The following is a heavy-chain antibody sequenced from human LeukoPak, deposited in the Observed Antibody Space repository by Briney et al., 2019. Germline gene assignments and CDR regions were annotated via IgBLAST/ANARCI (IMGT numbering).Heavy chain of an antibody. Sequence: GGSLRLSCAASGFTFSSYDMYWVRQATGKGLEWVSAIGTAGDPYYPDSVKGRFTISRENAKNSLYLQTNSLRAGDTAVYYCARGKGMYYFDYWGQGTLVTVSS. J-gene: IGHJ4*02. CDR1: GFTFSSYD. CDR3: ARGKGMYYFDY. CDR2: IGTAGDP. V-gene: IGHV3-13*05.